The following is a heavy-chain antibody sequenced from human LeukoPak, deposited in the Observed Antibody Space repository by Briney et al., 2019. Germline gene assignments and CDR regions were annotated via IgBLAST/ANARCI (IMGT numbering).Heavy chain of an antibody. D-gene: IGHD3-9*01. CDR1: GGTFSSYA. CDR3: ARDAYDILTGYPFYFDY. V-gene: IGHV1-69*04. CDR2: IIPILGIA. J-gene: IGHJ4*02. Sequence: SVKVSCKASGGTFSSYAISWVRQAPGQGLEWMGRIIPILGIANYAQKFQGRVTITADKSTSTAYMELSSLRSEDTAVYYCARDAYDILTGYPFYFDYWGQGTLVTVSS.